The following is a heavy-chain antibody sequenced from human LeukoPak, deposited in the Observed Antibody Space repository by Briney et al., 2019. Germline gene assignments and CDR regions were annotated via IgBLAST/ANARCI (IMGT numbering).Heavy chain of an antibody. CDR2: INPYSGGT. CDR3: AKVASTTRRHDAFDI. CDR1: GYTFTDYF. J-gene: IGHJ3*02. V-gene: IGHV1-2*02. D-gene: IGHD1-1*01. Sequence: GASVEVSCKASGYTFTDYFMHWVRQAPGQGPEWMGWINPYSGGTNYAQMFQGRVTMTRDTSISTAYMELSRLRSDDTAVYYCAKVASTTRRHDAFDIWGQGTLVTVSS.